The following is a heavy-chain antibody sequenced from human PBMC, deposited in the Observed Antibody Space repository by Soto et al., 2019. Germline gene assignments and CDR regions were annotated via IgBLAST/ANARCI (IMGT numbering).Heavy chain of an antibody. Sequence: SETLSLTCTVSGGSISSYYWSWIRQPPGKGLEWIGYIYYSGRTSYNPSLKSRVTISVDTSKNQFSLKLSSVTAADTAVYYCASYSGYGNFDYWGQGTLVTVSS. J-gene: IGHJ4*02. D-gene: IGHD5-12*01. CDR2: IYYSGRT. CDR1: GGSISSYY. CDR3: ASYSGYGNFDY. V-gene: IGHV4-59*12.